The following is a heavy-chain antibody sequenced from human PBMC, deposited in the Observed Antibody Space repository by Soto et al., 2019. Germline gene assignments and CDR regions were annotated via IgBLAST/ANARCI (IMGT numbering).Heavy chain of an antibody. Sequence: ASVKVSCKASGYTFTSYGISWVRQAPGQGLEWMGWISAYNGNTNYAQKLQGRVTMTTDTSTSTAYMELRSLRSDDTAVYYCARDRLNWNDVDNWFDPWGQGTLLTVSS. CDR3: ARDRLNWNDVDNWFDP. J-gene: IGHJ5*02. V-gene: IGHV1-18*01. D-gene: IGHD1-1*01. CDR1: GYTFTSYG. CDR2: ISAYNGNT.